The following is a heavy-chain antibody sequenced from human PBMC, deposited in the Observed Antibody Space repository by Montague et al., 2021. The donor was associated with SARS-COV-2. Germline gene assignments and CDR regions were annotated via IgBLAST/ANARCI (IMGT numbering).Heavy chain of an antibody. CDR3: ARIKWELLSSYDYGMDV. D-gene: IGHD1-26*01. CDR1: GFSFSTSGMC. J-gene: IGHJ6*02. Sequence: PPLVKPTQTPTLTCTFSGFSFSTSGMCVSWIRQPPGKALEWLALIDWDDDKYYSTSLKTRLTISKDTSKNQVVLTMTNMDPVDTATYYCARIKWELLSSYDYGMDVWGQGTTVTVSS. CDR2: IDWDDDK. V-gene: IGHV2-70*01.